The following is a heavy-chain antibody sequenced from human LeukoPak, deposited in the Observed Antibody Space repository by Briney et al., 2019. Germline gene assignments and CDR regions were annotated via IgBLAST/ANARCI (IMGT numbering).Heavy chain of an antibody. J-gene: IGHJ4*02. CDR2: IYPGDADT. D-gene: IGHD3-22*01. CDR1: GYSFTNYW. V-gene: IGHV5-51*01. Sequence: GESLKISCKGSGYSFTNYWIGWVRQMPGKGLEWMGIIYPGDADTRYSPSFQGQVTISADKSISTAYLQWSSLKASDTAMYYCARRYYYDSNGYLDYWGQGTLVTVSS. CDR3: ARRYYYDSNGYLDY.